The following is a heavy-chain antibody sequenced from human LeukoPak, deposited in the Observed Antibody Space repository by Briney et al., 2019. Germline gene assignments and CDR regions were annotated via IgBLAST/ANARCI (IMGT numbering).Heavy chain of an antibody. CDR1: GDSLTSRTYY. CDR2: MRYGGST. CDR3: ARDQNNVSWYYY. D-gene: IGHD6-13*01. J-gene: IGHJ4*02. V-gene: IGHV4-39*07. Sequence: PSETPSLTCTFSGDSLTSRTYYWAWIRQSPGKGLDWIGSMRYGGSTYYNPSLKSRVTLSLDTSKNQFSLKLNSVTAADTAVYYCARDQNNVSWYYYWGQGTLVTVSS.